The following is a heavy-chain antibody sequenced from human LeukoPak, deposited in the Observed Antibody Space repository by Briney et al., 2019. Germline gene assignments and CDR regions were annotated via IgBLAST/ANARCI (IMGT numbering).Heavy chain of an antibody. CDR1: GGSFSGYY. Sequence: SETLSLTCGVYGGSFSGYYWSWIRQPPGRGLEWIGEINQSGTTDYNPSLKSRVTISVDTSKNQFSLKLSFVTAADTGVYYCATKYSVAVAANPPYFDYWGQGTLVTVSS. CDR3: ATKYSVAVAANPPYFDY. V-gene: IGHV4-34*01. CDR2: INQSGTT. D-gene: IGHD6-19*01. J-gene: IGHJ4*02.